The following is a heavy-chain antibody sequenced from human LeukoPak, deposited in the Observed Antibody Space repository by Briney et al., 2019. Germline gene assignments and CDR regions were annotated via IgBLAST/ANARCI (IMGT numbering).Heavy chain of an antibody. V-gene: IGHV3-23*01. D-gene: IGHD3-16*01. CDR1: GFTFSSYG. Sequence: GGTLRLSCAASGFTFSSYGMSWVRQAPGKGLEWVSAISGSGGSTYYADSVKGRFTISRDNSKNTLYLQMNSLRAEDTAIYYCAKDFLGEGYWGQGTLVTVSS. J-gene: IGHJ4*02. CDR3: AKDFLGEGY. CDR2: ISGSGGST.